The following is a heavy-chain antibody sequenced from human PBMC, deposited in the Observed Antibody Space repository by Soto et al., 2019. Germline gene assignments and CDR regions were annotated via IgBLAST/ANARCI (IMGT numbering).Heavy chain of an antibody. D-gene: IGHD1-26*01. Sequence: PGGSLRLSCAASGFTFDTSWMNWVRQAPGKGLVWLSGINSDGTIRSYADSVKGRFTISRDNSNSALYVQMNSLTGEDTAVYYCARTRSAWSDFHYYSLDVWGQGTTVTVSS. CDR1: GFTFDTSW. CDR2: INSDGTIR. CDR3: ARTRSAWSDFHYYSLDV. J-gene: IGHJ6*02. V-gene: IGHV3-74*01.